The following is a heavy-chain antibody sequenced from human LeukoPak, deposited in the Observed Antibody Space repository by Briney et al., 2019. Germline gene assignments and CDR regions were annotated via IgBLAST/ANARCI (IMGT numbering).Heavy chain of an antibody. CDR1: GGSISSYY. CDR3: ARDLPHSSSWPIDAFDI. J-gene: IGHJ3*02. Sequence: PSETLSLTCTVSGGSISSYYWSWIRQPAGKGLEWIGRIYTSGSTNYNPSLKSRVTMSVDTSKNQFSLKLSSVTAADTAVYYCARDLPHSSSWPIDAFDIWGQGTMVTVSS. V-gene: IGHV4-4*07. D-gene: IGHD6-13*01. CDR2: IYTSGST.